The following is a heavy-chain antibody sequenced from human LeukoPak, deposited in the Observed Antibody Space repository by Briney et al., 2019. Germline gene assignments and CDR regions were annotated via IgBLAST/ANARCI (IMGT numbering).Heavy chain of an antibody. V-gene: IGHV1-18*01. D-gene: IGHD6-19*01. J-gene: IGHJ3*02. Sequence: ASVKVSCKASGYTFTSYGISWVRQAPGQGLEWMGWISAYNGNTNYAQKLQGRVTLTTDPSTSTAYMELRSLRSDDPAVYYFATDPTAVEAFDIWGQGTMVTVSS. CDR1: GYTFTSYG. CDR2: ISAYNGNT. CDR3: ATDPTAVEAFDI.